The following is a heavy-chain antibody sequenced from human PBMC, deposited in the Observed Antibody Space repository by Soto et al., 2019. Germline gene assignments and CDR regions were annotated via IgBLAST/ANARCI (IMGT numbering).Heavy chain of an antibody. J-gene: IGHJ6*02. Sequence: GGSLRLSCAASGFAFSSYWMHWVRQAPGKGLVWVSRINGDGSSTFYADSVRGRFTVSRDNARDTLFLQINSLRAEDTAVYFCARGLRHYYALDVWGQGTTVTVSS. V-gene: IGHV3-74*01. CDR3: ARGLRHYYALDV. CDR1: GFAFSSYW. CDR2: INGDGSST.